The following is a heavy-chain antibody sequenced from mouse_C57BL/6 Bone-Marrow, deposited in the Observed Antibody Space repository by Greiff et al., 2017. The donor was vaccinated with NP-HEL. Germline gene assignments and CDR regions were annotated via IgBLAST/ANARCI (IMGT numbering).Heavy chain of an antibody. D-gene: IGHD2-4*01. V-gene: IGHV5-6*01. CDR1: GFTFSSYG. Sequence: VQLKESGGDLVKPGVSLKLSCAASGFTFSSYGMSWVRQTPDKRLEWVATISSGGSYTYYPDSVKGRFTISRDNAKNTLYLQMSSLKSEDTAMYYCARLYYDYGDWYFDVWGTGTTVTVSS. J-gene: IGHJ1*03. CDR2: ISSGGSYT. CDR3: ARLYYDYGDWYFDV.